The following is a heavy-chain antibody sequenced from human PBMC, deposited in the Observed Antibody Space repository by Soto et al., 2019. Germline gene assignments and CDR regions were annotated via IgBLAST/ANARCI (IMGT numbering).Heavy chain of an antibody. CDR3: ARSLRYFDWLLTHWFDP. J-gene: IGHJ5*02. D-gene: IGHD3-9*01. CDR1: GGSFSGYY. V-gene: IGHV4-34*01. CDR2: INHSGST. Sequence: PSETLSLTCAVYGGSFSGYYWSWIRQPPGKGLEWIGEINHSGSTNYNPSLKSRVTISVDTSKNQFSLKLSSVTAADTAVYYCARSLRYFDWLLTHWFDPWGQGTLVTV.